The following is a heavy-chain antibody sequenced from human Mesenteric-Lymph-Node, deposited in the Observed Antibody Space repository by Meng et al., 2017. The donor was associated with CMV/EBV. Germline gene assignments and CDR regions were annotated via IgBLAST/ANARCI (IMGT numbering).Heavy chain of an antibody. D-gene: IGHD3-22*01. CDR3: VRGAYYYDSSGYYYYFDY. J-gene: IGHJ4*02. CDR2: IYHSGST. CDR1: SIRRSNW. V-gene: IGHV4-4*02. Sequence: SIRRSNWWSWVRQPPGKGLEGSGEIYHSGSTNYNPSLKSRVTISVDESKNQFSLKLSSVTAADTAVYYCVRGAYYYDSSGYYYYFDYWGQGTLVTVSS.